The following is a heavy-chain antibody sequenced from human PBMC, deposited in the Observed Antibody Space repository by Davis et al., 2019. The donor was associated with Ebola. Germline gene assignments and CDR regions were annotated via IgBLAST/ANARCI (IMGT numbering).Heavy chain of an antibody. CDR2: IIPIFGTA. V-gene: IGHV1-69*13. J-gene: IGHJ4*02. CDR3: ARDRNYYDMLYFDY. Sequence: SVKVSCKASGYTFTSYGISWVRQAPGQGLEWMGGIIPIFGTANYAQKFQGRVTITADESTSTAYMELSSLRSEDTAVYYCARDRNYYDMLYFDYWGQGTLVTVSS. CDR1: GYTFTSYG. D-gene: IGHD3-22*01.